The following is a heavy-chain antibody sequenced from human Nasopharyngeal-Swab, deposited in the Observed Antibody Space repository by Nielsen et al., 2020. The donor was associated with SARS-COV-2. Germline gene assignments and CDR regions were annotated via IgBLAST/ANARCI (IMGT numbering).Heavy chain of an antibody. V-gene: IGHV5-51*01. CDR1: GYTFSNYW. CDR2: IYPGDSAT. Sequence: GESLKISCQGSGYTFSNYWIGWVRQMPGKGLEWMGVIYPGDSATRYNPSLQRQVTISVVKSISTAYLQWNSLQASDSAIYYCARGYSSGWYDYWGQGALVTVSS. D-gene: IGHD6-19*01. CDR3: ARGYSSGWYDY. J-gene: IGHJ4*02.